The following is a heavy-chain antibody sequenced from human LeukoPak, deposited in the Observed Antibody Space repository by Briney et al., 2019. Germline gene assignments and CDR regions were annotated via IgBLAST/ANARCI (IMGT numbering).Heavy chain of an antibody. J-gene: IGHJ5*02. V-gene: IGHV1-69*06. CDR3: ASQNTMVRGVIMRSNWFDP. D-gene: IGHD3-10*01. CDR1: GGTFSSYA. Sequence: GASVKVSCKASGGTFSSYAISWVRQAPGQGLEWMGGIIPIFGTANYAQKFQGRVTINADKSTSTAYMELSSLRSEDTAVYYCASQNTMVRGVIMRSNWFDPWGQGTLVTVSS. CDR2: IIPIFGTA.